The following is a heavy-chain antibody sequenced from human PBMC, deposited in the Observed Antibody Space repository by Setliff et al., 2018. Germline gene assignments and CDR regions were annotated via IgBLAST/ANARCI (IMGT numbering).Heavy chain of an antibody. Sequence: GESLKISCKGSGYSFTSYWIGWVRQMPGKGLEWMGIIYPGDSDTRYSPSFQGQVTISADKSISTAYLQWSSLKASDTAMYYCARRGAMGSYYYYYYMDVWGKGTTVTAP. CDR1: GYSFTSYW. J-gene: IGHJ6*03. CDR2: IYPGDSDT. CDR3: ARRGAMGSYYYYYYMDV. D-gene: IGHD2-2*01. V-gene: IGHV5-51*01.